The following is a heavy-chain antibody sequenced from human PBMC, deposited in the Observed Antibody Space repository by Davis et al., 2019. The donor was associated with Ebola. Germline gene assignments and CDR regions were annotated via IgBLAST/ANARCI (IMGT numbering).Heavy chain of an antibody. CDR3: ARMAAAGTKLDV. CDR1: GYTFTSYG. CDR2: ISTYNGNT. V-gene: IGHV1-18*04. Sequence: AASVKVSCQASGYTFTSYGISWVRQAPRHGLEWMGWISTYNGNTNFAQKLQGRVTKTTDTYTSSAYMELRSLRSDDTAVYYCARMAAAGTKLDVWGQGTTVTVSS. J-gene: IGHJ6*02. D-gene: IGHD6-13*01.